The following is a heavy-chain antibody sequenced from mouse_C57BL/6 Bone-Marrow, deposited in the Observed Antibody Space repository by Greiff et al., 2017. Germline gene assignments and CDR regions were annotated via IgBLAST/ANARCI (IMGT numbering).Heavy chain of an antibody. V-gene: IGHV1-69*01. CDR2: IDPSDSYS. D-gene: IGHD1-1*01. CDR3: AREKDYYGDYFDY. J-gene: IGHJ2*01. CDR1: GYTFTSYW. Sequence: QVQLQQPGAELVMPGPSVTLSCKASGYTFTSYWMHWVKQRPGQGLEWIGEIDPSDSYSNYNSQFKGKSTLTIDKSCSTAYMQLSRLTSEDTTVYYCAREKDYYGDYFDYWGQGTTLTVSS.